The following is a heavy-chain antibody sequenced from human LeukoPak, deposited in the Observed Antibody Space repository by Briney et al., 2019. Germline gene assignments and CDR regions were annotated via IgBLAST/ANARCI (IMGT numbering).Heavy chain of an antibody. Sequence: PSETLSLTCAVYGGSFSGYYWSWIRQPPGKGLEWIGEINHSGSTNYNPSLKSRVTISVDTSKNQFSLKLSSVTAVDTAVYYCARELPAGYSYGLNYFDYWGQGTLVTVSS. J-gene: IGHJ4*02. V-gene: IGHV4-34*01. D-gene: IGHD5-18*01. CDR1: GGSFSGYY. CDR2: INHSGST. CDR3: ARELPAGYSYGLNYFDY.